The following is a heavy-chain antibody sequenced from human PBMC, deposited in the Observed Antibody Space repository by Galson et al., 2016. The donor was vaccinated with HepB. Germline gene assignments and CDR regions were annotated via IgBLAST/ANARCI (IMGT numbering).Heavy chain of an antibody. J-gene: IGHJ4*02. Sequence: QSGAEVTEPGESLRISCETSGYKFASLWIAWVRQKPGKGLEWMGKIYPGDSDTKYNPAFQGLAIISADKSINTTFLQWSSLRASDTAIYYCARRGTDNGLDFWGQGTPGAVS. D-gene: IGHD2-8*01. CDR1: GYKFASLW. V-gene: IGHV5-51*01. CDR2: IYPGDSDT. CDR3: ARRGTDNGLDF.